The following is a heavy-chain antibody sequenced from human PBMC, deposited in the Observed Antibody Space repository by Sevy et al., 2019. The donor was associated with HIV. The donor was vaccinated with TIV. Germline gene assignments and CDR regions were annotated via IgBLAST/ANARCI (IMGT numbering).Heavy chain of an antibody. D-gene: IGHD3-22*01. J-gene: IGHJ4*02. CDR2: FDPEDGET. V-gene: IGHV1-24*01. Sequence: ASVKVSCKVSVYTLTELSMHWVRQAPGKGLEWMGTFDPEDGETIYAQKFQGRVSMTEDTSTDTAYMELNSLRSEDTAVYYCATTMDYYDSSGYPFDYWGQGTLVTVSS. CDR1: VYTLTELS. CDR3: ATTMDYYDSSGYPFDY.